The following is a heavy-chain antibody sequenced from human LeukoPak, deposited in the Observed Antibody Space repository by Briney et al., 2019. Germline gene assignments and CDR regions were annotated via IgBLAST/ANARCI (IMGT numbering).Heavy chain of an antibody. CDR1: GFTFSSYA. Sequence: GGSLRLSCAASGFTFSSYAMSWVRQAPGKGLEWVSAISDSGGSTYYADSVKGRFTISRDNSKNTLYLQMNSLRAEDTAVYYCAKDYRYCSSTSCLNYFDYWGQGTLVTVSS. J-gene: IGHJ4*02. CDR3: AKDYRYCSSTSCLNYFDY. D-gene: IGHD2-2*01. CDR2: ISDSGGST. V-gene: IGHV3-23*01.